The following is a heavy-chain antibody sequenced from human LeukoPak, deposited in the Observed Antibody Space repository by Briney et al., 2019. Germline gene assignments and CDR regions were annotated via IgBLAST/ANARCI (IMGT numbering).Heavy chain of an antibody. D-gene: IGHD4-17*01. CDR1: AGSIRSSSDY. CDR3: ARGPNSLMTTVTTSPSPFDY. CDR2: IYYSGDT. J-gene: IGHJ4*02. Sequence: PSETLSLTCTVSAGSIRSSSDYWGWIRQPPGKGLEWIGNIYYSGDTYYNPSLKSRVTISVDTSKNQFSLKLSSVTAADTAVYYCARGPNSLMTTVTTSPSPFDYWGQGTLVTVSS. V-gene: IGHV4-39*01.